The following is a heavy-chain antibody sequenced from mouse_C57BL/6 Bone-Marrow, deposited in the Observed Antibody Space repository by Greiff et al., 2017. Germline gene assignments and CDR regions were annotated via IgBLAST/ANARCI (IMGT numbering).Heavy chain of an antibody. CDR2: IDPANGDT. CDR3: TRFAY. Sequence: EVQVVESGAELVRPGASVKLSCTASGFNIKDDYMHWVKQRPEQGLEWIGWIDPANGDTEYASKFQGKATITVDTSSNTAYLQLSSLTSENTAVYYCTRFAYWGQGTLVTVSA. V-gene: IGHV14-4*01. J-gene: IGHJ3*01. CDR1: GFNIKDDY.